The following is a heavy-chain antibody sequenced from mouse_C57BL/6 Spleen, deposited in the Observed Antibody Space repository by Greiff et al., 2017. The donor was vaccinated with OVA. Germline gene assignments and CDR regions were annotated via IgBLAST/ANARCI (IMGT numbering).Heavy chain of an antibody. V-gene: IGHV2-5*01. CDR3: ANNDYSNSWFAY. CDR2: IWRGGST. J-gene: IGHJ3*01. Sequence: QVQLQQSGPGLVQPSQSLSITCTVSGFSLTSYGVHWVRQSPGKGLEWLGVIWRGGSTDYNAAFMSRLSITKANSKIHVFFKMNRLQADDTAISYCANNDYSNSWFAYWGQGTLVTVSA. CDR1: GFSLTSYG. D-gene: IGHD2-5*01.